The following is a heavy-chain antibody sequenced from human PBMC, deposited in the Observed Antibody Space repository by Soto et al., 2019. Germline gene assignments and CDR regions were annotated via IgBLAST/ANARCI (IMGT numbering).Heavy chain of an antibody. CDR2: ISGSGGST. V-gene: IGHV3-23*01. D-gene: IGHD6-6*01. CDR3: AKDRRSSSGYYYYGMDV. Sequence: PVGSLRLSCAASGFTFSSYAMSWVRQAPGKGLEWVSAISGSGGSTYYADSVKGRFTISRDNSKNTLYLHMNSLRAEDTAVYYCAKDRRSSSGYYYYGMDVWGQGTTVTVSS. J-gene: IGHJ6*02. CDR1: GFTFSSYA.